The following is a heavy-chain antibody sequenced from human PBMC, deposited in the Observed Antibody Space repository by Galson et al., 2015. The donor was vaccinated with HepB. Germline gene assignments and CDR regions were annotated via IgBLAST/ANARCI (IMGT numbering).Heavy chain of an antibody. V-gene: IGHV1-18*01. CDR3: ARGLVEGSSWYPLLYFDY. Sequence: SVKVSCKASGYTFTSYGLSWVRQAPGQGLEWMGWINGYNGNTNYAQRLQGRVTMTTDTSTSTAYMELRSLRSDDTAVYYCARGLVEGSSWYPLLYFDYWGQGTLVTVSS. D-gene: IGHD6-13*01. CDR2: INGYNGNT. J-gene: IGHJ4*02. CDR1: GYTFTSYG.